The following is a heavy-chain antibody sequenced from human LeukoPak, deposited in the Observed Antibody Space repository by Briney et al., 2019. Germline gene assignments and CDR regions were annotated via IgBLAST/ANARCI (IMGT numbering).Heavy chain of an antibody. D-gene: IGHD5-12*01. J-gene: IGHJ4*02. CDR1: GGSISIYY. V-gene: IGHV4-59*08. Sequence: PSETLSLTCTVSGGSISIYYWSWIRQPPGKGLEWIGYVYFSGSPDYNPSLRSRVTMSLDTSRNQISLKLSSVTVADTAVYYCARHGISGYGDHFDYWGQGTLVPVSS. CDR3: ARHGISGYGDHFDY. CDR2: VYFSGSP.